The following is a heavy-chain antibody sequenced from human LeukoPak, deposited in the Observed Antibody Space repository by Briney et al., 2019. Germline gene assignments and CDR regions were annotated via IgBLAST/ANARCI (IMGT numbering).Heavy chain of an antibody. D-gene: IGHD3-3*01. CDR2: IYYSGST. J-gene: IGHJ5*02. Sequence: SETLSLTCTVSGGSISSYYWSWIRQPPGKGLEWIGYIYYSGSTNYNPSLKSRVTISVDTSKNQFSLKLSSVTAADTAVYYCARAYYDFWSGYPNWFDPWGQGTLVTVSS. CDR1: GGSISSYY. V-gene: IGHV4-59*01. CDR3: ARAYYDFWSGYPNWFDP.